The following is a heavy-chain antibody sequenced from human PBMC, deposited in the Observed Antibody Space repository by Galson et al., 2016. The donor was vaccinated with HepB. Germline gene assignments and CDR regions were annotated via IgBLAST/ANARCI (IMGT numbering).Heavy chain of an antibody. D-gene: IGHD2-2*01. CDR2: TSSYNGNT. V-gene: IGHV1-18*04. CDR3: ARGPCSSTTCYSYWVDP. Sequence: SVKVSCKASGYTFTSYGISWVRQAPGQGLEWMGWTSSYNGNTKYAQNLQGRVTMTTDTSTSTAYMELRSLRSDDTAVYYCARGPCSSTTCYSYWVDPWGQGTLVIVSS. CDR1: GYTFTSYG. J-gene: IGHJ5*02.